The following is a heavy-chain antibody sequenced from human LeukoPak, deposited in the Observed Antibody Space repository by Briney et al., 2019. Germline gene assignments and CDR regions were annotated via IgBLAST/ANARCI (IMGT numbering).Heavy chain of an antibody. J-gene: IGHJ6*03. D-gene: IGHD2-8*01. CDR3: AKTFQWYYMDV. Sequence: GGSLRLSCAASGFTFNTYGMSWVRQAPGKGLEWVSAISGSGGSTYYADSVKGRFTISRDSSKNTLYLQMNGLRAEDTAVYYCAKTFQWYYMDVWGKGTTVTISS. V-gene: IGHV3-23*01. CDR1: GFTFNTYG. CDR2: ISGSGGST.